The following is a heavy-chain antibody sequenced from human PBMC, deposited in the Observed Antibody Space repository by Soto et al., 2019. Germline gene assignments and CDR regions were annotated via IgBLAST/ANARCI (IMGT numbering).Heavy chain of an antibody. CDR1: GGSISSSSYY. Sequence: SETLSLTCTVSGGSISSSSYYWGWIRQPPGKGLEWIGSIYYSGSTYYNPSLKSRVTISVDTSKNQFSLKLSSVTAADTAVYYCARHPGGGLRYFDWSPLTGWFDPWGQGTLITVSS. V-gene: IGHV4-39*01. CDR2: IYYSGST. J-gene: IGHJ5*02. CDR3: ARHPGGGLRYFDWSPLTGWFDP. D-gene: IGHD3-9*01.